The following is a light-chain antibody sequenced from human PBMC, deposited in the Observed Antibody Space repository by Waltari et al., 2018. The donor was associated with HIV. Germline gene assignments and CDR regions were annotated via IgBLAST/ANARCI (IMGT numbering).Light chain of an antibody. J-gene: IGKJ5*01. Sequence: EIVLTQSPDTLSLSPGERATLSCRASQSVSTSYLAWYQQIPGQAPRLLIYRTSNRATGIPDRFSGSGSGTDFTLTISRLEPEDFAMYYCQQSYSSPPGITFGQGTRLEIK. CDR1: QSVSTSY. CDR3: QQSYSSPPGIT. CDR2: RTS. V-gene: IGKV3-20*01.